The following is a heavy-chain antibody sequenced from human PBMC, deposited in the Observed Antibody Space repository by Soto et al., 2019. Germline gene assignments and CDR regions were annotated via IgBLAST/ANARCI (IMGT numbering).Heavy chain of an antibody. CDR1: GSTFSNYD. J-gene: IGHJ4*02. CDR3: VREGYSGSYAAF. D-gene: IGHD1-26*01. Sequence: QVQLVQSGGGVVQPGRSLSLSCEASGSTFSNYDMDWVRQAPGKGLEWVAIISFDGSKTYYADSVKGRFTVSRDNSKNTLFLQMNSLRTDDTATYYCVREGYSGSYAAFGGQGSLVTVSS. CDR2: ISFDGSKT. V-gene: IGHV3-30*03.